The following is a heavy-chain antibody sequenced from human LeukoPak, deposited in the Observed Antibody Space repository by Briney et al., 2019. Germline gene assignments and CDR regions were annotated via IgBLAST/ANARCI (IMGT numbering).Heavy chain of an antibody. CDR3: ARDRRCSDISSYGWLDP. D-gene: IGHD5-18*01. Sequence: PGGSLRLSCAASGFAFDDYAMHWVRQVPGKGLEWVSLISGDGGSTCYTDSVKGRFTISRDNSKNSLYLQMNSLRTEDTALYYCARDRRCSDISSYGWLDPWRQGTLVTVSS. V-gene: IGHV3-43*02. J-gene: IGHJ5*02. CDR2: ISGDGGST. CDR1: GFAFDDYA.